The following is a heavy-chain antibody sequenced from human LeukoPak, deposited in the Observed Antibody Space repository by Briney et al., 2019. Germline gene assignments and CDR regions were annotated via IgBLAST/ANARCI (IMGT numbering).Heavy chain of an antibody. D-gene: IGHD3-3*01. CDR2: IRYDGSNK. J-gene: IGHJ4*02. CDR1: GFTFSSYE. V-gene: IGHV3-30*02. Sequence: GGSLRLSCAASGFTFSSYEMNWVRQAPGKGLEWVAFIRYDGSNKNYADSVKGRFTISRDNSKNTLYLQMNSLRAEDTAVYYCAKHDGWGQGTLVTVSS. CDR3: AKHDG.